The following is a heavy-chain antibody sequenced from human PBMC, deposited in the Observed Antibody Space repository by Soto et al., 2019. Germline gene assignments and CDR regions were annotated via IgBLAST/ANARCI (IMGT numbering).Heavy chain of an antibody. Sequence: GGSLRLSCAASGFTFSSYGMHWVRQAPGKGLEWVAVIWYDGSNKYYADSVKGRFTISRDNSKNTLYLQMNSLRAEDTAVYYCARDPALYSSSWYGPDCWGQGTLVTVSS. J-gene: IGHJ4*02. CDR3: ARDPALYSSSWYGPDC. CDR2: IWYDGSNK. V-gene: IGHV3-33*01. CDR1: GFTFSSYG. D-gene: IGHD6-13*01.